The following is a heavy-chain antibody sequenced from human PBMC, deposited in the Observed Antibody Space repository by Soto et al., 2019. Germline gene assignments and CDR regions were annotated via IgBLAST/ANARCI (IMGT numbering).Heavy chain of an antibody. J-gene: IGHJ4*02. D-gene: IGHD1-1*01. CDR1: GGSISSGGYS. CDR3: ARTTGGYTFDH. CDR2: IYYSGST. Sequence: PSETLSLTCAVSGGSISSGGYSWSWIRQPPGKGLEWIGYIYYSGSTYYNPSLKSRVTISVDTSKNQFSLKLSSVTAADTAVYNCARTTGGYTFDHWGQGTLVTVSS. V-gene: IGHV4-30-2*05.